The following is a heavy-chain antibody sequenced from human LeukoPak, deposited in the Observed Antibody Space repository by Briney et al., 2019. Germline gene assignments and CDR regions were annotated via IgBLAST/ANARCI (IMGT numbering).Heavy chain of an antibody. CDR1: GGSISGSSYY. J-gene: IGHJ3*02. V-gene: IGHV4-39*07. Sequence: SETLSLTCTVSGGSISGSSYYWGWLRQPPGKGLEWIGSIYYSGSTYYNPSLKSRVTISVDTSKNQFSLKLSSVTAADTAVYYCARDYSNYEAPDAFDIWGQGTMVTVSS. CDR2: IYYSGST. CDR3: ARDYSNYEAPDAFDI. D-gene: IGHD4-11*01.